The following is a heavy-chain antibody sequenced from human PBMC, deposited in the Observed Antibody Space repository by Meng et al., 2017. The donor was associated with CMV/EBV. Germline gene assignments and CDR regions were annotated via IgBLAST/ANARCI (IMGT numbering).Heavy chain of an antibody. D-gene: IGHD2-2*01. J-gene: IGHJ5*02. Sequence: SETLSLTCAVYGGSFSGYYWSWIRQPPGKGLEWIGEINHSGSTNYNPSLKSRVTISVDTSKNQFSLKLSSVTAADTAVYYCASSTPRRYCSGTSCYRMGGAMNWFDPWGQGTLVTVSS. V-gene: IGHV4-34*01. CDR1: GGSFSGYY. CDR2: INHSGST. CDR3: ASSTPRRYCSGTSCYRMGGAMNWFDP.